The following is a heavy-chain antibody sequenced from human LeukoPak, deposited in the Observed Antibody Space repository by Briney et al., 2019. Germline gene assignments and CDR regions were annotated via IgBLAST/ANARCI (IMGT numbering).Heavy chain of an antibody. V-gene: IGHV3-43*02. D-gene: IGHD6-19*01. CDR2: ISGDGGST. CDR1: GFMFHDYA. J-gene: IGHJ4*02. CDR3: ARESESSGWYDY. Sequence: GGSLRLSCAAPGFMFHDYAMHWVRQAPGKGLEWVSLISGDGGSTFYADSVKGRFTISRDNSKNSLYLQMNSLRSDDTALYYCARESESSGWYDYWGQGTLVTVSS.